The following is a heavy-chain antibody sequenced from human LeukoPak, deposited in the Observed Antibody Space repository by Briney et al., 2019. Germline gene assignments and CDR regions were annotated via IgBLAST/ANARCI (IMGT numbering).Heavy chain of an antibody. Sequence: GGSLRLSCAASGFTFSTYSMNWVRQAPGKGPEWLSYISTSGITMYYADSAKGRFTISRDNAEQSPYLDMNGLRVEDTAVYYCARDSYGDYTGGFDFWGQGTLVTVSS. CDR1: GFTFSTYS. J-gene: IGHJ4*02. D-gene: IGHD4-17*01. V-gene: IGHV3-48*01. CDR2: ISTSGITM. CDR3: ARDSYGDYTGGFDF.